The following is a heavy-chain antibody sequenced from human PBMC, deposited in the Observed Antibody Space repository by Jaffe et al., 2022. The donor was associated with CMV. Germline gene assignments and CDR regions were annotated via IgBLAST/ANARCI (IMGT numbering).Heavy chain of an antibody. CDR3: ARGRWTGHFSGIFFDL. J-gene: IGHJ4*02. V-gene: IGHV1-2*02. D-gene: IGHD3-9*01. CDR2: IDPNSDAS. CDR1: GYIFKGYY. Sequence: QVQLVQSGTEVKKPGASLKVSCKASGYIFKGYYIHWVRQAPGQGLEWMGWIDPNSDASNYAQKFQGRVTMTTDTSITTVYMDLSGLKSDDAAIYYCARGRWTGHFSGIFFDLWGQGTLVTVPS.